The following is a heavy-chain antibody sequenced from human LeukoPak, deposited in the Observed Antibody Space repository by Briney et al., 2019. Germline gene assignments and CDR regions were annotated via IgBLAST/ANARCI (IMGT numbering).Heavy chain of an antibody. Sequence: PGGSLRLSCAASGFTFSSYAMSWVRQPPGKGLEWVSSISGSGGSTYYADSVKGRFTISRGTSRNTLYLQMNSLRAEDTAVYYCAKVLTCSSASCYRHYGMDVWGQGTTVTVSS. D-gene: IGHD2-2*02. J-gene: IGHJ6*02. CDR2: ISGSGGST. V-gene: IGHV3-23*01. CDR1: GFTFSSYA. CDR3: AKVLTCSSASCYRHYGMDV.